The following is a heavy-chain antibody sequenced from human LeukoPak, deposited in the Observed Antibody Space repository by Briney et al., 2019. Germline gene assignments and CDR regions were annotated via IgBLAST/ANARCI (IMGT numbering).Heavy chain of an antibody. J-gene: IGHJ6*02. D-gene: IGHD1-7*01. CDR3: AKDLRGNYFYQYGMDV. CDR2: ISSTGATT. Sequence: GGSLRLSCAASGFTLTNYAMNWVRQAPGKGPEWVSCISSTGATTYYAGSVKGRFTISRDNSKNTLYLQMNSLRVEDTAVYYCAKDLRGNYFYQYGMDVWGQGTTVTVSS. V-gene: IGHV3-23*01. CDR1: GFTLTNYA.